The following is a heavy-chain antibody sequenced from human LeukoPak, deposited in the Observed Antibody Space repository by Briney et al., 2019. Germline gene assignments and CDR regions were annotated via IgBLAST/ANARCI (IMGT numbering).Heavy chain of an antibody. V-gene: IGHV1-69*13. J-gene: IGHJ6*02. CDR3: ARDLSRRLGYSSGWFHYYGMDV. D-gene: IGHD6-19*01. CDR2: IIPIFGTA. Sequence: SVKVSCKASGGTFSSYAISWVRQAPGQGLEWMGGIIPIFGTANYAQKFQGRVTITADESTSTAYMELSSLRSEDTAVYYCARDLSRRLGYSSGWFHYYGMDVWGQGTTVTVSS. CDR1: GGTFSSYA.